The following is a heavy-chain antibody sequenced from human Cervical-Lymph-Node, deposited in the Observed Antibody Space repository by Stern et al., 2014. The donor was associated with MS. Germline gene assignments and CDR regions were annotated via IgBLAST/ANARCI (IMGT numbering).Heavy chain of an antibody. CDR3: AREAAMAVAGTGVDY. Sequence: VQLVQSGAEVKKPGASVKVSCNASGYTFTGYYMHWVRQAPRQGLEWMGRIHPNSGGTNYAQKFQGRVTMAQETSINTDYMALSRLRSDDTAVYYCAREAAMAVAGTGVDYWGQGTLVTVSS. J-gene: IGHJ4*02. CDR1: GYTFTGYY. CDR2: IHPNSGGT. V-gene: IGHV1-2*06. D-gene: IGHD6-19*01.